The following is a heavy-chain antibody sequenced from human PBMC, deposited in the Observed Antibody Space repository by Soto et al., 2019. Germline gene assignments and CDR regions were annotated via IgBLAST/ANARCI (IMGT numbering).Heavy chain of an antibody. CDR1: GGSISNYY. V-gene: IGHV4-59*12. CDR3: ARVLGGYSGYDQEYYFDY. D-gene: IGHD5-12*01. J-gene: IGHJ4*02. CDR2: IYYTGST. Sequence: SETLSLTCTVSGGSISNYYWSWIRQPPGKGLEWIGYIYYTGSTNYNPSLKSRVTISVDTSENQFSLRLSSVTAADTAVYYCARVLGGYSGYDQEYYFDYWGQGTLVTVSS.